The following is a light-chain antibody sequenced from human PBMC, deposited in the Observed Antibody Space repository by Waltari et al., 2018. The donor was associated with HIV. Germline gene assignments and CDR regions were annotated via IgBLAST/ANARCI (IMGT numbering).Light chain of an antibody. Sequence: QSALTQPTPVSGSPGQSITISCTATSSDVGGYNNVPWYQQHPGKAPKLMIYEVSNRPSGVSNRFSGSKSGNTASLTISGLQAEDEADYYCSSYTSSSTLVVFGGGTKLTVL. V-gene: IGLV2-14*01. J-gene: IGLJ2*01. CDR2: EVS. CDR3: SSYTSSSTLVV. CDR1: SSDVGGYNN.